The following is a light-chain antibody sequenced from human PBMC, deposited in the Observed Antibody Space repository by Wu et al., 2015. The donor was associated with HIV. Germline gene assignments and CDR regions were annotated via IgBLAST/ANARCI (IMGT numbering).Light chain of an antibody. CDR3: QQYGSSPKT. CDR1: QSVSSDY. Sequence: EIVLTQSPGTVSLSPGERATLSCRASQSVSSDYLAWYQQKPGQAPRLLIYGASIRATGIPDRFSGSGSATDFTLTISRLEPEDFAVYYCQQYGSSPKTFGPGTKVEI. J-gene: IGKJ1*01. V-gene: IGKV3-20*01. CDR2: GAS.